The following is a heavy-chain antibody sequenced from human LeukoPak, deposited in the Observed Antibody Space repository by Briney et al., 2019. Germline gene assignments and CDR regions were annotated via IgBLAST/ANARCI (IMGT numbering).Heavy chain of an antibody. CDR3: ARVGRAAAGREVYYYYGMDV. J-gene: IGHJ6*02. D-gene: IGHD6-13*01. Sequence: GASVKVSCKASGYTFTGYYMHWVRQAPGQGLEWMGRINPNSGGTNYAQKFQGRVTMTRDTSISTAYMELSRLRSDDTAVYYCARVGRAAAGREVYYYYGMDVWGQGTTVTVSS. CDR1: GYTFTGYY. V-gene: IGHV1-2*06. CDR2: INPNSGGT.